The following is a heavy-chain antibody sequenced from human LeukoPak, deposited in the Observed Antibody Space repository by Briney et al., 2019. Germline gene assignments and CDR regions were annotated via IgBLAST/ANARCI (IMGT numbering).Heavy chain of an antibody. D-gene: IGHD3-3*01. J-gene: IGHJ5*02. V-gene: IGHV1-8*01. CDR3: ARLYVSHGYDFWSGYSNYNWFDP. CDR1: GYTFTSYD. CDR2: MNPNSGNT. Sequence: ASVKVSCKASGYTFTSYDINWVRQATGQGLEWMGWMNPNSGNTGYAQKFQGRVTMTRNTSISTAYMELSSLRSEDTAVYYCARLYVSHGYDFWSGYSNYNWFDPWGQGTLVTVSS.